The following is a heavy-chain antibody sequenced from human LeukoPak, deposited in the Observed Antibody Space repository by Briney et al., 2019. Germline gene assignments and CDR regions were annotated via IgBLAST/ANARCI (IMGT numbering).Heavy chain of an antibody. CDR1: GVSISSGDYY. D-gene: IGHD2/OR15-2a*01. CDR2: MCYSGST. CDR3: ASYHFINGLTNGYFDY. J-gene: IGHJ4*02. Sequence: SETLSLTCTASGVSISSGDYYWSWIRQPPGKGLEWVGYMCYSGSTYYSPSFKSRLAISLDTSKNQFSLKLSSVTAADTAVYYCASYHFINGLTNGYFDYWGQGTLVTVSS. V-gene: IGHV4-30-4*01.